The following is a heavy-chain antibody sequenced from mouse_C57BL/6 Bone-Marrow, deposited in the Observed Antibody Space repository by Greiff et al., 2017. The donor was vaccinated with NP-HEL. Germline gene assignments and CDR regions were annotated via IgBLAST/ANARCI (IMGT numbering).Heavy chain of an antibody. V-gene: IGHV1-80*01. CDR2: IYPGDGDT. Sequence: QVQLQQSGAELVKPGASVKISCKASGYAFSSYWMNWVKQRPGKGLEWIGQIYPGDGDTNYNGKFKGKATLTADKSSSTAYMQLSSLTSEDSAVYFCARSLAYYSNYVWFAYWGQGTLVTVSA. CDR1: GYAFSSYW. D-gene: IGHD2-5*01. CDR3: ARSLAYYSNYVWFAY. J-gene: IGHJ3*01.